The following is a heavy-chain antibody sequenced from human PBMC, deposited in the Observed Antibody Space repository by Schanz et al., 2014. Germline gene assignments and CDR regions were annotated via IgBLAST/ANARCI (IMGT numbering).Heavy chain of an antibody. CDR3: ARDAVALVPEYFMDV. V-gene: IGHV3-33*01. Sequence: AQLLESGGGLVQPGGSLRLSCAASGFTFSSYGMHWVRQAPGKGLEWVAIIWYDGSNKYYADSVKGRFTISRDNSKNTLHLQMDGLRVEDTAVYYCARDAVALVPEYFMDVWGKGTPVTVSS. CDR1: GFTFSSYG. J-gene: IGHJ6*03. D-gene: IGHD2-15*01. CDR2: IWYDGSNK.